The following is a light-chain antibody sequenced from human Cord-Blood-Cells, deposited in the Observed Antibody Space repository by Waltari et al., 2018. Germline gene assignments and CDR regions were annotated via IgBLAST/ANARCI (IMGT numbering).Light chain of an antibody. J-gene: IGLJ3*02. CDR2: EVS. V-gene: IGLV2-18*02. CDR1: SRDVGSYNR. Sequence: QSALTQPPSASGSPAQSVTISCTGTSRDVGSYNRVSWYQQPPSTAPKLMIYEVSNRPAGVPDRFSGSKSGNTASLTISGLQAEDEADYYCSSYTSGSTWVFGGGTKLTVL. CDR3: SSYTSGSTWV.